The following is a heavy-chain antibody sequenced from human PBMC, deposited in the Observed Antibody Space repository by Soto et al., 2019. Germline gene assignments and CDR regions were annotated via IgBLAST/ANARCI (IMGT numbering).Heavy chain of an antibody. V-gene: IGHV4-59*01. D-gene: IGHD6-19*01. Sequence: SETLSFTCTVSGGSISGYYWSWIRQPPGKGLEWIGYFYYSGNTNYNPSLKSRVTISVDTSKNQFSLKLSSVTAADTAVYYCARSRRGSSGWYGIWFDPWGQGTLVTVSS. CDR2: FYYSGNT. CDR1: GGSISGYY. J-gene: IGHJ5*02. CDR3: ARSRRGSSGWYGIWFDP.